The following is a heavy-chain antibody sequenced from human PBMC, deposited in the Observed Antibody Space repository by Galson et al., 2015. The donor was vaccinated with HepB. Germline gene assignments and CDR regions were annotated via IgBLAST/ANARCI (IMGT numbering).Heavy chain of an antibody. D-gene: IGHD3-3*01. J-gene: IGHJ6*02. V-gene: IGHV3-30*18. CDR2: VSHDGNDK. CDR1: GFTFRNFA. Sequence: SLRLSCAASGFTFRNFAINWVRQTPAKGLEWVAIVSHDGNDKFYPDSVKGRFTISRDNSNNTVFLYMNNLRPEDTAVYYCAKERSSISGVILVADSGMDVWGQGTTVTVSS. CDR3: AKERSSISGVILVADSGMDV.